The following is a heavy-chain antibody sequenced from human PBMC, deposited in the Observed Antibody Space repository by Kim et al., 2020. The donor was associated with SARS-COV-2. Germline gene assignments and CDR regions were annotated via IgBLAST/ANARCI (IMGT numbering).Heavy chain of an antibody. D-gene: IGHD3-10*01. J-gene: IGHJ3*01. CDR3: GSQVAGSNFDV. V-gene: IGHV3-23*01. Sequence: FYADSVNGRFTIHRDNSKNTVYLLLNILRAEDTAIYYCGSQVAGSNFDVWGQGTMVTVSS.